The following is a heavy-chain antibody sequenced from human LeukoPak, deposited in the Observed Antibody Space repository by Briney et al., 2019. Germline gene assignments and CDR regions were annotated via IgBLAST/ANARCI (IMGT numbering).Heavy chain of an antibody. D-gene: IGHD2-2*01. Sequence: GGSLRLSCVASGFTFDDYGIGWVRQAPGKGLEWVSGINWNGGSTDYADSVKGRFTISRDNAKNTLYLQMNSLRAEDTAVYYCAKDLVPAAADYWGQGTLVTVSS. CDR1: GFTFDDYG. V-gene: IGHV3-20*04. CDR2: INWNGGST. CDR3: AKDLVPAAADY. J-gene: IGHJ4*02.